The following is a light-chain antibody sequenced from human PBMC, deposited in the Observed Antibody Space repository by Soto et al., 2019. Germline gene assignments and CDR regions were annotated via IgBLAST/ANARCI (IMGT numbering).Light chain of an antibody. V-gene: IGLV3-21*02. CDR2: DDT. J-gene: IGLJ2*01. CDR1: NIGSKN. Sequence: SYELTQPPSVSVAPGQTATITCGGDNIGSKNVHWYQQKPGQAPVVVVYDDTDRPSGIPERFSGSNSGNTATLTISTVEAGDEADYFCQVWDSSSDLLVFGGGTKLTVL. CDR3: QVWDSSSDLLV.